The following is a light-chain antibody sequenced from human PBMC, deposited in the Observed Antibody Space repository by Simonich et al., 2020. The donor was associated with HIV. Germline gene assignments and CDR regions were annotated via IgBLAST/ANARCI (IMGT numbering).Light chain of an antibody. CDR2: KAS. CDR3: QQYNTYLRT. Sequence: DIQMNQSPSTLSASVGDRVTITCRASQSINSWLAWYQQKPGKAPKILIYKASSLESGVPSRFSGSGSGTEFTLTISSLHPDDFATYYCQQYNTYLRTFGQGTKVEIK. CDR1: QSINSW. V-gene: IGKV1-5*03. J-gene: IGKJ1*01.